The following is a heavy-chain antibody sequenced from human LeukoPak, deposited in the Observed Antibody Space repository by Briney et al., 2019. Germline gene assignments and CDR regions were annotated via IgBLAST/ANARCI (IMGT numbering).Heavy chain of an antibody. CDR2: IYYSGST. V-gene: IGHV4-39*01. CDR3: ARHEWLGSYYGY. D-gene: IGHD1-26*01. J-gene: IGHJ4*02. CDR1: GGSISSSAYY. Sequence: PSETLSLTCTVSGGSISSSAYYWGWIRQPPGKGLEWIGSIYYSGSTYYNPYLKSRVTISVATSKNQFSLKLSSVTAADTAVYYCARHEWLGSYYGYWGQGTLVTVSS.